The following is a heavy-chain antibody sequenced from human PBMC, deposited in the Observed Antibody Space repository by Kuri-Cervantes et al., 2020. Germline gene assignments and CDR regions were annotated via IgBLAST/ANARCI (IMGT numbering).Heavy chain of an antibody. J-gene: IGHJ4*02. CDR1: GGSISSGNYY. Sequence: SETLSLTCTVSGGSISSGNYYWSWIRQPAGKGLEWIGRIYTSGSTNYNPSLKSRVAISVDTSKNQFSLKPSSVTAADTAVYYCARGRDYSGGYFDYWGQGTLVTVSS. CDR3: ARGRDYSGGYFDY. V-gene: IGHV4-61*02. D-gene: IGHD5-12*01. CDR2: IYTSGST.